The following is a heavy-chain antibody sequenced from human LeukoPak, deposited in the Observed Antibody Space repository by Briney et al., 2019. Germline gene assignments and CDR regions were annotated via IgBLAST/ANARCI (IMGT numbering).Heavy chain of an antibody. D-gene: IGHD6-19*01. Sequence: GASVKVSCKASGYTFTSYAMHWVRQAPGQRLEWMGWINAGNGNTKYSQKFQGRVTITRDTSASTAYMELSSLRSEDTAVYYCARMGVAGTRWFDPWGQGTLVTVPS. CDR2: INAGNGNT. J-gene: IGHJ5*02. CDR3: ARMGVAGTRWFDP. CDR1: GYTFTSYA. V-gene: IGHV1-3*01.